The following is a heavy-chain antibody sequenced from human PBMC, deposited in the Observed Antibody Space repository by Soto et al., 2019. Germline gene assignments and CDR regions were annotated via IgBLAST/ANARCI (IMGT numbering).Heavy chain of an antibody. J-gene: IGHJ6*04. CDR1: GGSISSSNW. Sequence: SETRSLTCAVSGGSISSSNWWSWVRPPPGKGLEWIGEIYHGGSTNYNPSLKSRVTISVEKSKNQFSLKLSSVTAADTAVYYCARSPYYYDPKGMEVWGKWNTVNVSS. V-gene: IGHV4-4*02. D-gene: IGHD3-22*01. CDR3: ARSPYYYDPKGMEV. CDR2: IYHGGST.